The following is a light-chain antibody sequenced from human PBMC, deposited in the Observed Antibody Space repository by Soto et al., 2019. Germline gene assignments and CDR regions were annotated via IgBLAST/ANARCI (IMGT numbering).Light chain of an antibody. J-gene: IGKJ4*01. CDR1: QSVSSS. CDR2: SAS. Sequence: EIVLTQSSATLSLSPGERATLSCRASQSVSSSLAWYQQKPSQAPRLLIYSASNRATGIPARFGGSGSGTDFTLTISSLEPEDFAFYYCQQRSNWLTFGGGTKVEIK. CDR3: QQRSNWLT. V-gene: IGKV3-11*01.